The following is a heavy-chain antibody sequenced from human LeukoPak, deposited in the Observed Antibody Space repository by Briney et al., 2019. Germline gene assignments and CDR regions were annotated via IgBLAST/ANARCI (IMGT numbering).Heavy chain of an antibody. Sequence: GGSLRLFCAASGFTFSSYRVIWVRQAPGKGLEWVSTISGSGGNTYYADSVKGRFTISRDNSKNTLYLQMNSLRVEDTAVYYCAKDRYSGYDYAYYYYGMDVWGQGTTVTVSS. D-gene: IGHD5-12*01. CDR2: ISGSGGNT. CDR3: AKDRYSGYDYAYYYYGMDV. CDR1: GFTFSSYR. J-gene: IGHJ6*02. V-gene: IGHV3-23*01.